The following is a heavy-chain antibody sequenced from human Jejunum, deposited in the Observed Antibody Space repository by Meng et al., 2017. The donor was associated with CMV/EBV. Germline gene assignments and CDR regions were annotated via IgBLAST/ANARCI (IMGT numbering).Heavy chain of an antibody. Sequence: WSWSRQPPGKGLEWIGYVYDGGSTTYNPSLQSRVTISVDRSTRQFFLKLTSVTAADTAVYFCARTPTHTTVSGVGTTNRGHVMDVWGQGTTVTVSS. V-gene: IGHV4-59*01. CDR2: VYDGGST. J-gene: IGHJ6*02. CDR3: ARTPTHTTVSGVGTTNRGHVMDV. D-gene: IGHD3-3*01.